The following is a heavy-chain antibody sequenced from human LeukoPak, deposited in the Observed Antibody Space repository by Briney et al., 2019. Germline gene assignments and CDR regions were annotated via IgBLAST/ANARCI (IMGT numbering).Heavy chain of an antibody. D-gene: IGHD3-10*01. J-gene: IGHJ4*02. CDR1: GFTFSTYA. CDR2: ISGSGGST. V-gene: IGHV3-23*01. CDR3: AKDGYYYGSGSYPKSY. Sequence: GGSLRLSCVASGFTFSTYAMSWVRQAPGKGLEWVSVISGSGGSTYYADSVKGRFTISRDNSKNTLYLQMNSLRAEDTAVYYCAKDGYYYGSGSYPKSYWGQGTLVTVSS.